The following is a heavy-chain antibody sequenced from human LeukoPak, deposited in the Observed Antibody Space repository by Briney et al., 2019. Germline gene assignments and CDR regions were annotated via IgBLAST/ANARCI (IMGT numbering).Heavy chain of an antibody. J-gene: IGHJ6*03. D-gene: IGHD2/OR15-2a*01. CDR3: AKIGGDLYYYYYMDV. CDR1: GFTFSNYG. Sequence: GGSLRLSCGASGFTFSNYGMLWVRQAPGKGLDWVAVISYDGSNKYYADSVKGRFTISRDNSKNTLYLQMNSLRAEDTAVYYCAKIGGDLYYYYYMDVWGKGTTVTISS. V-gene: IGHV3-30*12. CDR2: ISYDGSNK.